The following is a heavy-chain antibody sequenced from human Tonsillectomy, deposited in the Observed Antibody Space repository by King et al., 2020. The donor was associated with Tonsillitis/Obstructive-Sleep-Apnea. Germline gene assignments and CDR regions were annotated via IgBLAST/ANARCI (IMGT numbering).Heavy chain of an antibody. CDR2: INAGNSNT. CDR1: GYTFTSYA. J-gene: IGHJ4*02. Sequence: QLVQSGAEVKKPGASVKVSCKASGYTFTSYALHWVRQAPGQRLEWMGWINAGNSNTKYSQKFQGRVTITRDTSANTAYMELSSLRSEDTAVYYCARNGGNSWIPSFDYWGQGTLVTVSS. D-gene: IGHD6-13*01. CDR3: ARNGGNSWIPSFDY. V-gene: IGHV1-3*01.